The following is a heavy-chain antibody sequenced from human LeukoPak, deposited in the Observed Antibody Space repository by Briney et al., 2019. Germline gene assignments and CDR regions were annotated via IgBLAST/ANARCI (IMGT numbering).Heavy chain of an antibody. Sequence: PGGSLRLSCAASGFTFSSYSMNWVRQAPGKGLEWVSYISSSGSTIYAADYVKGRFTISRDNARNSLYLQMNSLRAEDTAVYYCARDGSSGSPYWGQGTLVTVSS. J-gene: IGHJ4*02. V-gene: IGHV3-48*01. D-gene: IGHD6-19*01. CDR2: ISSSGSTI. CDR3: ARDGSSGSPY. CDR1: GFTFSSYS.